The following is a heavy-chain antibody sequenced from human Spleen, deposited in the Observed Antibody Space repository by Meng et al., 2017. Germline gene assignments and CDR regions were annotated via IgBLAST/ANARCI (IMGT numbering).Heavy chain of an antibody. CDR2: IFWDDVK. CDR3: AHRGEVTTGNWFDP. D-gene: IGHD4-11*01. J-gene: IGHJ5*02. Sequence: QITLKESGPTLVKRTLTLMLTCTLSEFPLNASGVDVGWIRQPPREALEWLALIFWDDVKRYNPSLKSRLTVTKDTSKNQVVLTMTNLDPVDTATYSCAHRGEVTTGNWFDPWGQGILVTVSS. CDR1: EFPLNASGVD. V-gene: IGHV2-5*02.